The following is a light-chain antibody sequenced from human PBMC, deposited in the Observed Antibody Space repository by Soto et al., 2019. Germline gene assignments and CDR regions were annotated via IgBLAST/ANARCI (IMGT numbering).Light chain of an antibody. V-gene: IGKV1-5*01. CDR2: DAS. Sequence: DVQISHSPSTLSASVGDSVTITCRASQNIRNWLAWYQQKPGKAPNPLIYDASSLKSGVPARFSGSGSGTEFTLTISFLQPDDFPTYYCLQYNTHSTFGQLTRLEIK. CDR1: QNIRNW. CDR3: LQYNTHST. J-gene: IGKJ5*01.